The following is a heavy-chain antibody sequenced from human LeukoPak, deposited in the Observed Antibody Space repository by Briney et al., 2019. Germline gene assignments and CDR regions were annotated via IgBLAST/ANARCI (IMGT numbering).Heavy chain of an antibody. V-gene: IGHV3-23*01. CDR3: AKDREYGDNDY. CDR2: INGNGGST. D-gene: IGHD4-17*01. Sequence: GGSLRLSCAASGFTFSSYAMSWVRQAPGKGLEWVSAINGNGGSTYYADSVKGRFTISRDNSKNTLYLQMNSLRAEDTAVYYCAKDREYGDNDYWGQGTLVTVSS. J-gene: IGHJ4*02. CDR1: GFTFSSYA.